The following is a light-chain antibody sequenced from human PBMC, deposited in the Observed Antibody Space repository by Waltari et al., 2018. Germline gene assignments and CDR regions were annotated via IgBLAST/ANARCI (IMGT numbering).Light chain of an antibody. CDR1: QRVSRA. Sequence: EIVLTQSPGSLSSSPGERVTLSCRASQRVSRALAWYQQKPGQAPRLLIFGASNKATGIPGRLSGIGSETDFSLTISRLGPEDFAVYYCQHYVRLPATFGRGTKVEIK. V-gene: IGKV3-20*01. CDR3: QHYVRLPAT. J-gene: IGKJ1*01. CDR2: GAS.